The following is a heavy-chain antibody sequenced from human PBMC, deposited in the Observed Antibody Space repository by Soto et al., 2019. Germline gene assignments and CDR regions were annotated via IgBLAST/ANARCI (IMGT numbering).Heavy chain of an antibody. CDR3: ARALTYYYDIDY. J-gene: IGHJ4*02. Sequence: GGPLRLSYAASGFTFSSYLMHWVRQAPGKGLVWVSRINSDGSRTTYADSVKGRFTISRDNAKNMLHLQMNSLRAEDTAVYYCARALTYYYDIDYWGQGT. D-gene: IGHD3-22*01. CDR1: GFTFSSYL. V-gene: IGHV3-74*01. CDR2: INSDGSRT.